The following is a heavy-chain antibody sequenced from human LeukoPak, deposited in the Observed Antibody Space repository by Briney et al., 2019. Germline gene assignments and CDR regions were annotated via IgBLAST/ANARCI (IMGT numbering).Heavy chain of an antibody. CDR1: GGTFSSYA. D-gene: IGHD6-13*01. CDR3: ARSRRSSSWYHPYYYYYMDV. Sequence: ASVKVSCKASGGTFSSYAISWVRQAPGQGLEWMGGIIPIFGTANYAQKFQGRVTITADKSTSTAYMELSSLRSEDTAVYYCARSRRSSSWYHPYYYYYMDVWGKGTTVTISS. J-gene: IGHJ6*03. CDR2: IIPIFGTA. V-gene: IGHV1-69*06.